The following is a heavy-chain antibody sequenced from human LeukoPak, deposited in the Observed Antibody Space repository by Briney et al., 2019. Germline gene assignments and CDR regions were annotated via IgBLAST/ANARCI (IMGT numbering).Heavy chain of an antibody. Sequence: ASVKVSCKASGYTFTGYYMHWVRQAPGQRLEWMGWINPNSGGTNYAQKFQGRVTMARDTSISTAYMELSRLRSDDTAVYYCASEAYCSGGSCSAYFDYWGQGTLVTVSS. CDR2: INPNSGGT. CDR3: ASEAYCSGGSCSAYFDY. V-gene: IGHV1-2*02. J-gene: IGHJ4*02. D-gene: IGHD2-15*01. CDR1: GYTFTGYY.